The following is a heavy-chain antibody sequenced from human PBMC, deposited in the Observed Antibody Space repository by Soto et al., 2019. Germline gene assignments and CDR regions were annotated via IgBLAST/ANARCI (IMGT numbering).Heavy chain of an antibody. D-gene: IGHD6-13*01. Sequence: EVQLVEAGGGLIQPGGSLRLSCAASGFTVSSNYLTWVRQAPGKGLEWVSVTYRAGTTYYADSVKGRFTISGDKSKNTLYLQMNSLRVEDTAAYYCARLMIGAAARRPYYSGMDVWGQGTTVIVSS. CDR3: ARLMIGAAARRPYYSGMDV. CDR2: TYRAGTT. CDR1: GFTVSSNY. J-gene: IGHJ6*02. V-gene: IGHV3-53*01.